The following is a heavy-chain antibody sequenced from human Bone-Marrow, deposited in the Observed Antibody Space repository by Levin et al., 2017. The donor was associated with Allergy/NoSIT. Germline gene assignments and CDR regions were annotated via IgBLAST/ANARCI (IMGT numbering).Heavy chain of an antibody. Sequence: SCAASGFTFSSYWMHWVRQAPGKGLVWVSRINSDGSSTSYADSVKGRFTISRDNAKNTLYLQMNSLRAEDTAVYYCSVSTSSSYHRTQTDYWGQGTLVTVSS. CDR2: INSDGSST. V-gene: IGHV3-74*01. CDR1: GFTFSSYW. CDR3: SVSTSSSYHRTQTDY. D-gene: IGHD1-26*01. J-gene: IGHJ4*02.